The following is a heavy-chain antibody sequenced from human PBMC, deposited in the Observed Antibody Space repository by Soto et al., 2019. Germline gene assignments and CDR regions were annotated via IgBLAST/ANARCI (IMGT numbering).Heavy chain of an antibody. D-gene: IGHD6-6*01. CDR1: GGSFSGYY. CDR2: INHSGST. Sequence: SETLSLTCAVYGGSFSGYYWSWIRQPPGKGLEWIGEINHSGSTNYNPSLKSRVTISVDTSKNQFSLKLSSVTAADTAVYYCARGSPEDSSSSFVDYWGQGTLVTVSS. J-gene: IGHJ4*02. CDR3: ARGSPEDSSSSFVDY. V-gene: IGHV4-34*01.